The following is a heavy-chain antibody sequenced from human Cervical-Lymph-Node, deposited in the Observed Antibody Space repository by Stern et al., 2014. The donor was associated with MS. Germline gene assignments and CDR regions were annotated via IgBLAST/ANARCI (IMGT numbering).Heavy chain of an antibody. CDR3: ARGELKEGLVRXXXX. CDR1: GGTFSSYA. Sequence: QVQLVQSGAEVKKPGSSAKVSCKASGGTFSSYAISWVRQAPGQGLQWMGGRLPIFGTANYAQKFQGRVTITADESTSTAYMELSSLRSEDTAVYYCARGELKEGLVRXXXXWGQGTTVTVSS. CDR2: RLPIFGTA. V-gene: IGHV1-69*01. D-gene: IGHD1-26*01. J-gene: IGHJ6*02.